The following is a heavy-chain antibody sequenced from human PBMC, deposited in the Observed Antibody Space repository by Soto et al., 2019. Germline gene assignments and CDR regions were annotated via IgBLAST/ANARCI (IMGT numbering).Heavy chain of an antibody. Sequence: QVQLVESGGGVVQPGRSLRLSCAASGFTFSSYGMHWVRQAPGKGLEWVAVIWYDGSNKYYADSVKGRFTISRDNSKNTLYLQMNSLRAEDTAVYYWARTPIRMTTVTTDLDYWGQGTMVTVSS. D-gene: IGHD4-17*01. CDR3: ARTPIRMTTVTTDLDY. J-gene: IGHJ4*02. V-gene: IGHV3-33*01. CDR2: IWYDGSNK. CDR1: GFTFSSYG.